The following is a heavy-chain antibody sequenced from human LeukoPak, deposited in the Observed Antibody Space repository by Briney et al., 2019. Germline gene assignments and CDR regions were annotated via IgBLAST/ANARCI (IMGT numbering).Heavy chain of an antibody. CDR2: ISGSGGST. V-gene: IGHV3-23*01. CDR3: AKTGGILDGY. D-gene: IGHD3-3*01. Sequence: GGSLRLSCVASGFTFSTYGMSWVRQAPGKGLEWVSAISGSGGSTYYADSVKGRFTISRDNSKNTLYLQMNSLRAEDTAVYYCAKTGGILDGYWGQGTLVTVSS. J-gene: IGHJ4*02. CDR1: GFTFSTYG.